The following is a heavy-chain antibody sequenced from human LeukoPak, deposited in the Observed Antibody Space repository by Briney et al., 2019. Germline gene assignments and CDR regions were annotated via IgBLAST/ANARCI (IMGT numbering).Heavy chain of an antibody. CDR2: RYYGSNRYN. CDR1: GDSVSSNSAP. D-gene: IGHD7-27*01. V-gene: IGHV6-1*01. J-gene: IGHJ4*02. Sequence: QTLTLTCAISGDSVSSNSAPWTWIRQATARGLEWLGRRYYGSNRYNAYAVYVTSRLTISPDTYKNQLSLQLNSVAPEDTAVYYCARDLSGDINFDHWGQGTLVTVSS. CDR3: ARDLSGDINFDH.